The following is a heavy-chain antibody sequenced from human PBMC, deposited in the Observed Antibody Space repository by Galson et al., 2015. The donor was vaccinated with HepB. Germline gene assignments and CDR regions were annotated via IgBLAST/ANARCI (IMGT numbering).Heavy chain of an antibody. V-gene: IGHV4-34*01. CDR3: ARVGVLSYEELLWFGELCFDP. D-gene: IGHD3-10*01. CDR1: GGSFSGYY. J-gene: IGHJ5*02. CDR2: INHSGST. Sequence: SETLSLTCAVYGGSFSGYYWSWIRQPPGKGLEWIGEINHSGSTNYNPSLKSRVTISVDTSKNQFSLKLSSVTAADTAVYYCARVGVLSYEELLWFGELCFDPWGQGTLVTVSS.